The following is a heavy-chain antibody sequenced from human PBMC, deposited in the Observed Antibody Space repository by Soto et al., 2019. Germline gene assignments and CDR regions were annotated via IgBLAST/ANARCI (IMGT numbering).Heavy chain of an antibody. CDR1: GGTFSSYT. V-gene: IGHV1-69*02. J-gene: IGHJ6*02. CDR2: IIPILGIA. Sequence: QVQLVQSGAEVKKPGSSVKVSCKASGGTFSSYTISWVRQAPGQGLEWMGRIIPILGIANYAQKFQGRVTITADKSTSTAYMELSSLRSEDTAVYYCARGSVDSSGYYNYYYGMDVWGQGTTVTVSS. CDR3: ARGSVDSSGYYNYYYGMDV. D-gene: IGHD3-22*01.